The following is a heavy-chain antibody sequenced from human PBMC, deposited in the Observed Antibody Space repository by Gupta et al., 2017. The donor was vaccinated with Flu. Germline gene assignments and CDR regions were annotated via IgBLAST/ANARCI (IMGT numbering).Heavy chain of an antibody. J-gene: IGHJ3*02. CDR3: TTDSSGGITFDM. D-gene: IGHD3-10*01. Sequence: EGQLVESGGGLVQPGGSLRLSCAASGFSFSYAYMNWVRQAPGKGLEWVGRLKSEADGGTADYAAPVKGRFTISRDDSKNTLWLQMNSLRTEDTAVYYCTTDSSGGITFDMWGQGTPVTVSA. V-gene: IGHV3-15*01. CDR1: GFSFSYAY. CDR2: LKSEADGGTA.